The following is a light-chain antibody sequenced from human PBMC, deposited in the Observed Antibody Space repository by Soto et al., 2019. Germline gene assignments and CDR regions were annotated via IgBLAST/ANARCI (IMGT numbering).Light chain of an antibody. J-gene: IGLJ3*02. CDR2: GNS. CDR3: QSYDSSLSGSV. Sequence: QSVLTQPPSVSGVPGQRVTISCTGSRSNIGAGYHVHWYQQLPGTAPKLLIYGNSNRPSGVPDRFSGSKSGTSASLAITGLQAEDEADYYCQSYDSSLSGSVFGGGTKLTVL. V-gene: IGLV1-40*01. CDR1: RSNIGAGYH.